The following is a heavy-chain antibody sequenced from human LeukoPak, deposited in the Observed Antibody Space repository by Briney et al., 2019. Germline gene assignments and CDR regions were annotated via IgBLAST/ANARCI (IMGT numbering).Heavy chain of an antibody. CDR1: GYTLTELS. V-gene: IGHV1-24*01. J-gene: IGHJ4*02. CDR3: AVAAMVRGVSYFDY. D-gene: IGHD3-10*01. CDR2: FDPEDGET. Sequence: GASVTVSCKVSGYTLTELSMHWVRQAPGKGLEWMGGFDPEDGETIYAQKFQGRVTMTEDTSTDTAYMELSSLRSEDTAVYYCAVAAMVRGVSYFDYWGQGTLVTVSS.